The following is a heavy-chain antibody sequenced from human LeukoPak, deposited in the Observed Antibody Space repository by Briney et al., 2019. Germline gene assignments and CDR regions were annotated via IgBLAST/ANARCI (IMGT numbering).Heavy chain of an antibody. V-gene: IGHV4-59*01. D-gene: IGHD3-16*01. CDR2: IYYSGNT. CDR1: SASIGGYY. Sequence: ASETLSLTCTVSSASIGGYYWSWIRQPPGKGLEWIGYIYYSGNTKYNPSLKSRVTVSVDTSKNQFSLKLSSMTAADTATYYCARDRIIPVGGAFDIWGQGAMVSVSS. CDR3: ARDRIIPVGGAFDI. J-gene: IGHJ3*02.